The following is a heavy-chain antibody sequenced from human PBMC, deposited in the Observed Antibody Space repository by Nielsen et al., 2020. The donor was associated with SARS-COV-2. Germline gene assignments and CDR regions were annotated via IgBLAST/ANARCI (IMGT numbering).Heavy chain of an antibody. Sequence: SETLSLTCSVSGGSIRNYYWSWIRQPPGKGLEWIGYIYYSGSTYYNPSLKSRVTISVDTSKNQFSLKLSSVTAADTAVYYCARESNYYYMDVWGKGTTVTVSS. CDR1: GGSIRNYY. V-gene: IGHV4-59*12. CDR2: IYYSGST. J-gene: IGHJ6*03. CDR3: ARESNYYYMDV.